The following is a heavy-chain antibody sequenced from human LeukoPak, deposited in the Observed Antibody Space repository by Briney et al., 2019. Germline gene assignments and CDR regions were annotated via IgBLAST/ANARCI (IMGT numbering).Heavy chain of an antibody. CDR2: ISSSSSYI. CDR1: GFTFSNAW. D-gene: IGHD1-14*01. CDR3: ARDPEGFDAFDI. V-gene: IGHV3-21*01. J-gene: IGHJ3*02. Sequence: GGSLRLSCAASGFTFSNAWMSWVRQAPGKGLEWVSSISSSSSYIYYADSVKGRFTISRDNAKNSLYLQMNSLRAEDTAVYYCARDPEGFDAFDIWGQGTMVTVSS.